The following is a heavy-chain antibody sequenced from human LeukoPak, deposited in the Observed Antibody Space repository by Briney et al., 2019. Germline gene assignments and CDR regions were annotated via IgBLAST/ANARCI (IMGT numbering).Heavy chain of an antibody. D-gene: IGHD2-15*01. CDR3: ATQPGKAAFFDY. CDR1: GGSISSYY. V-gene: IGHV4-59*01. J-gene: IGHJ4*02. CDR2: IYYSGST. Sequence: SETLSLTCTVSGGSISSYYWSWIRQPPGKGLEWIGYIYYSGSTNYNLSLKSRVTISVDTSKNQFSLKLSSVTAADTAVYYCATQPGKAAFFDYWGQGILVTVSS.